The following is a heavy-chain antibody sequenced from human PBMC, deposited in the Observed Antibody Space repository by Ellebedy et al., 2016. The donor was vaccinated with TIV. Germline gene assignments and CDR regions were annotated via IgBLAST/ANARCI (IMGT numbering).Heavy chain of an antibody. D-gene: IGHD1-26*01. CDR3: VRGFTEPGAVDRYFDL. CDR2: ISTSSSFI. V-gene: IGHV3-21*01. Sequence: GGSLRLSCAASGFSLGSYRMNWVRQAPGKGLEWVSTISTSSSFINYADSLRGRFTISRDNANNSLFLQMNNLRADDTAVHYCVRGFTEPGAVDRYFDLWGRGTLVTVSS. J-gene: IGHJ2*01. CDR1: GFSLGSYR.